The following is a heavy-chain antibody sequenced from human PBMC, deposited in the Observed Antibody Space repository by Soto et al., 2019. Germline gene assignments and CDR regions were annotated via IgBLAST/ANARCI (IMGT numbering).Heavy chain of an antibody. Sequence: EVQLVESGGGLVKPGGSLRLSCAASGFPFIDAWMSWVRQAPGKGLQWIGRIRSNADGGTTDLTAPVRDRFSISRDDSKNTLYLQMNSLKIDDTAAYFCSTALRRDSALGAYWGLGTLVSVSS. CDR1: GFPFIDAW. J-gene: IGHJ4*02. D-gene: IGHD3-16*01. V-gene: IGHV3-15*01. CDR3: STALRRDSALGAY. CDR2: IRSNADGGTT.